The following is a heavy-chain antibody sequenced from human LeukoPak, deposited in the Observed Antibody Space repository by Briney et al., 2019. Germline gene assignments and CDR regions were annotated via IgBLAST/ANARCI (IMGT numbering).Heavy chain of an antibody. Sequence: GASVKVSCKASGYTFTSYGISWVRQAPGQGLEWMGWISAYNGNTNYAQKLQGGVTMTTDTSTSTAYMELRSLRSDDTAVYYCAGGDFWSGYYTFDPWGQGTLVTVSS. CDR1: GYTFTSYG. CDR2: ISAYNGNT. V-gene: IGHV1-18*01. J-gene: IGHJ5*02. D-gene: IGHD3-3*01. CDR3: AGGDFWSGYYTFDP.